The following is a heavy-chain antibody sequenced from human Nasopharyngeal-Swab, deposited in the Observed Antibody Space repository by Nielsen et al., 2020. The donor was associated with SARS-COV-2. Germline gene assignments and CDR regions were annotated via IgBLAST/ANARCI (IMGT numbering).Heavy chain of an antibody. CDR3: ARDSNPDYYDSSGYKDY. J-gene: IGHJ4*02. Sequence: WVRQAPGQGLEWMGIINPSGGSTSYAQKFQGRVTMTRDTSTSTVYMELSSLRSDDTAVYYCARDSNPDYYDSSGYKDYWGQGTLVTVSS. V-gene: IGHV1-46*01. CDR2: INPSGGST. D-gene: IGHD3-22*01.